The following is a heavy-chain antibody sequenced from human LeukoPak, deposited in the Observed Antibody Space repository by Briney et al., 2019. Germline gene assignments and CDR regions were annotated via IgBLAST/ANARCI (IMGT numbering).Heavy chain of an antibody. CDR1: GGSISSADYY. CDR3: ARRPSSSWYPLDY. Sequence: PSQTLSLTCTVSGGSISSADYYWSWIRQPPGKGLEWIGYIYHSGSTYYNPSLRSRVTISVDTSKNQFSLKLSSVTAADTAVYYCARRPSSSWYPLDYWGQGTLVTVSS. J-gene: IGHJ4*02. V-gene: IGHV4-30-4*01. D-gene: IGHD6-13*01. CDR2: IYHSGST.